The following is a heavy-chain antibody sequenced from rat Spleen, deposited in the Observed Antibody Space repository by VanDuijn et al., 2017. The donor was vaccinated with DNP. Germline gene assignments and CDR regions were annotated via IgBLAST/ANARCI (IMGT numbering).Heavy chain of an antibody. Sequence: EVQVLESGGGVVQPGNSLKLSCATSGFTFSTTWMYWYRQFPEKRLEWVARIKAKSNNYATHYTESVKGRSTISRDDSKSSIYLQMNNLKEEDTAIYYCACDTTGHWGQGVLVTVSS. V-gene: IGHV6-6*01. CDR1: GFTFSTTW. CDR3: ACDTTGH. J-gene: IGHJ2*01. CDR2: IKAKSNNYAT. D-gene: IGHD1-1*01.